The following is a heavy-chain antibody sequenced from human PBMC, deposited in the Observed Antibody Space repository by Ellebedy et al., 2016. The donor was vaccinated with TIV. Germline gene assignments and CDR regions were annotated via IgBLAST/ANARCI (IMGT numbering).Heavy chain of an antibody. CDR3: ARGSGWYFY. D-gene: IGHD6-19*01. CDR2: IYYSGST. Sequence: MPSETLSLTCTVSGGSISSYYWSWTRQPPGKGLEWIGYIYYSGSTNYNPSLKSRVTISLDTSKNQVSLKLSSVTAADTAVYYCARGSGWYFYWGQGTLVTVSS. CDR1: GGSISSYY. V-gene: IGHV4-59*01. J-gene: IGHJ4*02.